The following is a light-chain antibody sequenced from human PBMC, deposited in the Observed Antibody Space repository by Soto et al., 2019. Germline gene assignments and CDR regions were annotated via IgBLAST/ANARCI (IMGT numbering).Light chain of an antibody. CDR2: SNN. CDR3: AAWDDSLNGVV. CDR1: SSNIGSNT. J-gene: IGLJ2*01. Sequence: QSVLTQPPSASGTPGQRVTISCSGSSSNIGSNTVNWYQQLPGTAPKLLLYSNNQRPLGVPDRFSGSKSGTSASLAISGLQPADEADYYCAAWDDSLNGVVFGGGTKLTVL. V-gene: IGLV1-44*01.